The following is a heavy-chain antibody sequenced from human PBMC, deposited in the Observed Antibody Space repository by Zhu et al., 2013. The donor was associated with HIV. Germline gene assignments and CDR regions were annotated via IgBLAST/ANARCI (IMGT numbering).Heavy chain of an antibody. V-gene: IGHV1-2*02. CDR3: ARAHRGRSPRSHFDY. CDR2: INPNSGGT. J-gene: IGHJ4*02. Sequence: QVQLVQSGAEVKKPGASVKVSCKASGYTFTGYYMHWVRQAPGQGLEWMGWINPNSGGTNYAQKFQGRVTMTRDTSISTAYMELSRLRSDDTAVYYCARAHRGRSPRSHFDYWGQGTLVTVSS. CDR1: GYTFTGYY. D-gene: IGHD3-10*01.